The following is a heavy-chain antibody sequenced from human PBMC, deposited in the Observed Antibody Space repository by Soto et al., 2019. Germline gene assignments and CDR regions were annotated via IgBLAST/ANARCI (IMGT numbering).Heavy chain of an antibody. Sequence: QIQLVQSGAEVKKPGASVKVSCKASGYTFLTYAVSWVRQAPGRGLEWMGWISAYNGNTTYAQKVQGRLTLTTDTATSTAYLELRSLTSDDTAIYYCARVGGALGDLDYWGQGTLVTVS. CDR3: ARVGGALGDLDY. D-gene: IGHD3-16*01. V-gene: IGHV1-18*01. CDR2: ISAYNGNT. J-gene: IGHJ4*02. CDR1: GYTFLTYA.